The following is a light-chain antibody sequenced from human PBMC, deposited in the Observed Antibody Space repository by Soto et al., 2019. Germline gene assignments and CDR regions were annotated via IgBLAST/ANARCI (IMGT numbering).Light chain of an antibody. CDR1: SSNIGSNY. J-gene: IGLJ2*01. CDR3: AAWDDSLHVV. V-gene: IGLV1-47*01. CDR2: RNN. Sequence: QSALAQPPSASGTPGQRVTISCSGSSSNIGSNYVYWYQQLPGTAPKLLIYRNNQRPSGVPDRFSGSKSGTSASLAISGLRSEDEADYYCAAWDDSLHVVFGGGTKVTVL.